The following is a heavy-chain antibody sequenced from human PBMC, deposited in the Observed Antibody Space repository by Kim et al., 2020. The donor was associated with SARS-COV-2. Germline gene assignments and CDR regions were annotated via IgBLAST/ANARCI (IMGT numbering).Heavy chain of an antibody. D-gene: IGHD6-19*01. CDR1: GGSISSYY. CDR2: IYTSGST. J-gene: IGHJ5*02. CDR3: ARAYSSGWYGSWFDP. V-gene: IGHV4-4*07. Sequence: SETLSLTCTVSGGSISSYYWSWIRQPAGKGLEWIGRIYTSGSTNYNPSLKSRVTMSVDTSKNQFSLKLSSVTAADTAVYYCARAYSSGWYGSWFDPWGQGTLVTVSS.